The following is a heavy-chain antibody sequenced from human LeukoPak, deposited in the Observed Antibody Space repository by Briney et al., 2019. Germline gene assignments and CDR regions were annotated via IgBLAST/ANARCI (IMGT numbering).Heavy chain of an antibody. J-gene: IGHJ6*03. Sequence: SETLSLTCNVSGGSFNGYYWTWIRQPPGKGLEWIAEINHNGTTNHNPSLKSRVTVSTDTSKKQFFLKLTSVTAADTALYYCARLVVTAPQYHYYMDVWGEGTTVTVSS. D-gene: IGHD2-21*02. CDR2: INHNGTT. CDR3: ARLVVTAPQYHYYMDV. V-gene: IGHV4-34*01. CDR1: GGSFNGYY.